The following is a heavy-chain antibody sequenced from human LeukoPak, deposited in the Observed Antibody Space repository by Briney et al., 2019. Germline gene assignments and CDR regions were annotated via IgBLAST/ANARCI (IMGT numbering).Heavy chain of an antibody. CDR2: IFPADSDT. CDR1: GYTFTSYW. J-gene: IGHJ4*02. CDR3: ASHIYGVD. Sequence: GESLKISCKGSGYTFTSYWIGWVRQMPGKGLEWVGIIFPADSDTRYSPSFQGQVTISADESISTAYLQWSSLKASDTAMYYCASHIYGVDWGQGPLVTVSS. D-gene: IGHD2/OR15-2a*01. V-gene: IGHV5-51*01.